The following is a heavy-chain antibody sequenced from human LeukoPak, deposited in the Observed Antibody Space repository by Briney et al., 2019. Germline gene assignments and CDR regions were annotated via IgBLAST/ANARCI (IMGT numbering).Heavy chain of an antibody. CDR2: INPSGGGT. D-gene: IGHD3-9*01. J-gene: IGHJ4*02. Sequence: ASAKVSCKAAGYSFVSYYMHWVRQAPGQGLVWMAIINPSGGGTTYAQKFQGRVTVTMDTSTRTVYMHLSSLRSDDTAVYYCARGDRLPGYSAPVGDYWGQGTLVTVSS. CDR1: GYSFVSYY. V-gene: IGHV1-46*01. CDR3: ARGDRLPGYSAPVGDY.